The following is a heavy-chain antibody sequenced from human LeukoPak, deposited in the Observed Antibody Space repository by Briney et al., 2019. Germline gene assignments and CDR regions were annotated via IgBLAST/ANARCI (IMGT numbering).Heavy chain of an antibody. J-gene: IGHJ4*02. CDR1: GFTFSSYA. CDR3: ARDRRDGYNYYYFDY. V-gene: IGHV3-64*01. CDR2: ISSNGGST. D-gene: IGHD5-24*01. Sequence: LTGGSLRLSCAASGFTFSSYAMHWVRQAPGKGLEYVSAISSNGGSTYYANSVKGRFTISRDNSKNTLYLQMGSLRAEDMAVYYCARDRRDGYNYYYFDYWGQGTLVTVSS.